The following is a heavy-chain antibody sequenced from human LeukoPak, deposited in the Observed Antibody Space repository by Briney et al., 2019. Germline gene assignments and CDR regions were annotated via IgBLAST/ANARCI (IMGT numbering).Heavy chain of an antibody. CDR1: GYTFTSYG. V-gene: IGHV1-18*01. J-gene: IGHJ6*04. CDR2: ISAYNGNT. Sequence: ASVKVSCKASGYTFTSYGISWVRQAPGQGLEWMGWISAYNGNTNYAQKLQGRVTMTTDTSTSTAYMELRSLRSDDTAVYYCARTGNVLLWFGELSPLYYYGMDVWGKGTTVTVSS. CDR3: ARTGNVLLWFGELSPLYYYGMDV. D-gene: IGHD3-10*01.